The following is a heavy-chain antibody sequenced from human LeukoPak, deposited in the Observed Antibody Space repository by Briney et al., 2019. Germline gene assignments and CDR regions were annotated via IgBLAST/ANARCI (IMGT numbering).Heavy chain of an antibody. Sequence: SQTLSLTCAIYGDSFSSNSAAWNWLRQSPSRGLEWLGRTYYRSKWSNNYAISVKRRISINPDTSKNQFSLQLNSVTPEDTAIYYCARIVGGAPDYWGQGTLVTVSS. D-gene: IGHD1-26*01. CDR1: GDSFSSNSAA. J-gene: IGHJ4*02. CDR3: ARIVGGAPDY. V-gene: IGHV6-1*01. CDR2: TYYRSKWSN.